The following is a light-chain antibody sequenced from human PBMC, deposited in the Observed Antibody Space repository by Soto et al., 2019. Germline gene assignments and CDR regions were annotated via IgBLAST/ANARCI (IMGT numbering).Light chain of an antibody. CDR2: DVS. CDR3: CSYAGSYTDV. Sequence: QSALTQPRSVSGSPGQSVTISCTGTSSDVGGYNYVSWYQQHPGKAPKLMIYDVSKRPSGVPDRCSGSTSGNTASLTISGLPAEDEADYYCCSYAGSYTDVFGTGTQLTVL. CDR1: SSDVGGYNY. V-gene: IGLV2-11*01. J-gene: IGLJ1*01.